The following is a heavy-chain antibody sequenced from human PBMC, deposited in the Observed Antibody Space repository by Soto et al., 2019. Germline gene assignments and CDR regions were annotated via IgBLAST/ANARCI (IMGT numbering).Heavy chain of an antibody. D-gene: IGHD3-22*01. J-gene: IGHJ4*02. CDR2: ISAYNGNT. CDR1: GYTFTSYG. CDR3: ARDTYYYDSSGYYPYYFDY. V-gene: IGHV1-18*01. Sequence: GASVKVSCKASGYTFTSYGISWVRQAPGQGLEWMGWISAYNGNTNYAQKLQGRVTMTTDTSTSTAYMELRSLRSDDTAVYYCARDTYYYDSSGYYPYYFDYWGQGTLVTSPQ.